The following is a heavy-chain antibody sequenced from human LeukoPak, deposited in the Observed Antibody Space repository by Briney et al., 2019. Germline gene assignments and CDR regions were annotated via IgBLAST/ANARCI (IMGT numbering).Heavy chain of an antibody. CDR3: AREVWKTGYMDV. CDR1: GGSISSGSDY. V-gene: IGHV4-61*02. D-gene: IGHD1-1*01. J-gene: IGHJ6*03. CDR2: IYTSGNT. Sequence: PSQTLSLTCTVSGGSISSGSDYWSWIRQSAGKGLEWIGRIYTSGNTNYNPSLESRVTISLDTSKNQFSLKLSSVTAADTAVYYCAREVWKTGYMDVWGKATTVTVSS.